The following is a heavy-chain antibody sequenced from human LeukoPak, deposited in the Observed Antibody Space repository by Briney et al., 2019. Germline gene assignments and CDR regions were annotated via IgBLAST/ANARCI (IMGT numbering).Heavy chain of an antibody. CDR2: ISSSSSTI. CDR3: ARDQGSTTVTPKPNFDY. D-gene: IGHD4-17*01. CDR1: GFTFSSYS. V-gene: IGHV3-48*01. J-gene: IGHJ4*02. Sequence: TGGSLRLSCAASGFTFSSYSMTWVRQAPGKGLEWVSYISSSSSTIYYADSVKGRFTISRDNAKNSLYLQMNSLRAEDTAVYYCARDQGSTTVTPKPNFDYWGQGTLVTVSS.